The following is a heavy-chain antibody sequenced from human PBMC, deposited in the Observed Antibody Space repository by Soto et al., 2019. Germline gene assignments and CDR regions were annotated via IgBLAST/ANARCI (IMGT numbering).Heavy chain of an antibody. V-gene: IGHV1-18*01. CDR2: ISAYNGNT. D-gene: IGHD3-22*01. J-gene: IGHJ5*02. Sequence: QVQLVQSGAEVKKPGGTMKVSCKASGYTFTSYGISWVRQAPGQGLEWMGWISAYNGNTNYAQKLQGRVTMTTDTSTSTAYMELRSLRSDDTAVYYCARERDSSGYYLNWFDPWGQGTLVTVSS. CDR1: GYTFTSYG. CDR3: ARERDSSGYYLNWFDP.